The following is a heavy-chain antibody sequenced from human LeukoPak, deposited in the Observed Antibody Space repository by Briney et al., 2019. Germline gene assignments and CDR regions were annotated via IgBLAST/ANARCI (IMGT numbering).Heavy chain of an antibody. CDR1: GFTFDDYA. CDR2: ISWNSGSI. D-gene: IGHD4-17*01. CDR3: ARDHSVTWAN. Sequence: GGSLRLSCAASGFTFDDYAMHWVRQAPGKGLEWVSGISWNSGSIGYADSVKGRFTISRDNAKNSLYLQMNSLRAEDTAVYYCARDHSVTWANWGQGTLVTVSS. J-gene: IGHJ4*02. V-gene: IGHV3-9*01.